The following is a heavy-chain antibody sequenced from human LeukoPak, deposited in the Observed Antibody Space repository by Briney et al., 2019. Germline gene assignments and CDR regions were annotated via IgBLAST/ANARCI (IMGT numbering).Heavy chain of an antibody. CDR1: GYTFTGHY. V-gene: IGHV1-2*02. Sequence: GASVKVSCKASGYTFTGHYMHWVRQAPGQGLEWMGWINPDSGGTRYAQKFQGRVTMTRDTSISTAYMELSRLRSDDTAVYYCAKTHYDSSGYFPLWGQGTLVTVSS. CDR3: AKTHYDSSGYFPL. CDR2: INPDSGGT. D-gene: IGHD3-22*01. J-gene: IGHJ4*02.